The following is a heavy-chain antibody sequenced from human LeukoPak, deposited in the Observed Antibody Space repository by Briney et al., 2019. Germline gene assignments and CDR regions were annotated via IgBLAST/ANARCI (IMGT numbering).Heavy chain of an antibody. J-gene: IGHJ4*02. CDR2: ISWNSGSI. CDR3: AKDLDVYSSGLDY. D-gene: IGHD6-19*01. CDR1: GFTFSSYS. Sequence: PGGSLRLSCAASGFTFSSYSMNWVRQAPGKGLEWVSGISWNSGSIGYADSVKGRFTISRDNAKNSLYLQMNSLRAEDTALYYCAKDLDVYSSGLDYWGQGTLVTVSS. V-gene: IGHV3-9*01.